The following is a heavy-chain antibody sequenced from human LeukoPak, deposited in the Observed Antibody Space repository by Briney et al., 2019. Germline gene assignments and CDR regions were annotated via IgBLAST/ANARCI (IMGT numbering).Heavy chain of an antibody. V-gene: IGHV3-30*04. CDR1: GFTFSSYA. CDR3: AREIEGAKDY. CDR2: ISYDGSNK. Sequence: HPGGSLRLSCAASGFTFSSYAMHWVRQAPGKGLEWVAVISYDGSNKYYADSVKGRFTISRDNSKNTLYLQMNSLRAEDTAVYYCAREIEGAKDYWGQGTLVTVSS. D-gene: IGHD1-26*01. J-gene: IGHJ4*02.